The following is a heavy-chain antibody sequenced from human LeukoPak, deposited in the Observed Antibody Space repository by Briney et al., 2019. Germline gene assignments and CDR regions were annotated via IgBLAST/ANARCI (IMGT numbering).Heavy chain of an antibody. CDR3: AIMHGYYDGSGYWVQ. J-gene: IGHJ1*01. V-gene: IGHV3-23*01. D-gene: IGHD3-22*01. CDR2: ITPKADRT. CDR1: GFTFGSYG. Sequence: GGSLRLSCAASGFTFGSYGLSCVRQAPGKGLEWVSFITPKADRTSYADSVEGRFTISRDNPRNTLHMQMNSLRDEDTALYYCAIMHGYYDGSGYWVQWGQGTLVTVSS.